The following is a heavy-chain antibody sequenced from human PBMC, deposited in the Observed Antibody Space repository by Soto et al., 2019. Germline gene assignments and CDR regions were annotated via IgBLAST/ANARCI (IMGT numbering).Heavy chain of an antibody. CDR1: GFTFSSYG. CDR3: AKDRGSYPEIDY. J-gene: IGHJ4*02. Sequence: PGGSLRLSCAASGFTFSSYGMHWVRQAPGKGLEWVAVISYDGSNKYYADSVKGRFTISRDNSKNTLYLQMNSLRAEDTAVYYCAKDRGSYPEIDYWGQGT. D-gene: IGHD1-26*01. V-gene: IGHV3-30*18. CDR2: ISYDGSNK.